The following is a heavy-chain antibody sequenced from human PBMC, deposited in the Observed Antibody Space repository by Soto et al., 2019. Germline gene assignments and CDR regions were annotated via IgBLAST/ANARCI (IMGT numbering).Heavy chain of an antibody. Sequence: PSETLSLTCTVSGDSIFGGDYYWSWIRQPPGKGLQWVGSIYYSGSTYYNPSLKSRVAISVDTSQNQFSLKLSSVTAADTAVYFCARDVDSTILKPNDAFGIWGQGTMVTV. J-gene: IGHJ3*02. CDR3: ARDVDSTILKPNDAFGI. CDR2: IYYSGST. CDR1: GDSIFGGDYY. V-gene: IGHV4-30-4*01. D-gene: IGHD5-18*01.